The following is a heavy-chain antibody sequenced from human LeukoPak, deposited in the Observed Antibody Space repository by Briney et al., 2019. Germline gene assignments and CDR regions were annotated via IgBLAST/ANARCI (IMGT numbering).Heavy chain of an antibody. Sequence: GESLKISCKGSGYNFNNYWIGWVRQMPGKGLECMGIIYPGDSDTRYSPSFQGQVTISADKSISTAYMELSGLRSDDTAVYYCARDWQQLEVNRDNLLFDYWGQGTLVTVSS. CDR2: IYPGDSDT. V-gene: IGHV5-51*01. CDR3: ARDWQQLEVNRDNLLFDY. CDR1: GYNFNNYW. J-gene: IGHJ4*02. D-gene: IGHD6-13*01.